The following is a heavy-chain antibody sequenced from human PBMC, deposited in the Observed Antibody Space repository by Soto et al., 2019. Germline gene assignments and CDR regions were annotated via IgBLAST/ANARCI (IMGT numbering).Heavy chain of an antibody. J-gene: IGHJ6*02. V-gene: IGHV3-30*18. CDR3: AKDNGYSHTRGTDV. CDR2: ISYDGSNK. D-gene: IGHD5-18*01. Sequence: QVQLVQSGAEVKKPGRSLRLSCAASGFTFSSYGMHWVRQAPGKGLEWVAVISYDGSNKYYADSVKGRFTISRDNSKNTLYLQMNSLRAEDTAVYYCAKDNGYSHTRGTDVWGQGTTVTVSS. CDR1: GFTFSSYG.